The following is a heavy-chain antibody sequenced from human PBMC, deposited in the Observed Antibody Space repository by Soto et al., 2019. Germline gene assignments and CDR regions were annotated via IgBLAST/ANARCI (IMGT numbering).Heavy chain of an antibody. D-gene: IGHD3-3*01. CDR2: IHHSGST. V-gene: IGHV4-34*01. CDR1: GGSFSGYY. J-gene: IGHJ3*02. CDR3: ARSWRRRFLEWTKGYDAFDI. Sequence: QVQLQQWGAGLLKPSETLSLTCAVYGGSFSGYYWSWIRQPPGKGLEWIGEIHHSGSTNYNPSLKSRVTISVDTSKNQFSLKLSSVTAADTAVYYCARSWRRRFLEWTKGYDAFDIWGQGTMVTVSS.